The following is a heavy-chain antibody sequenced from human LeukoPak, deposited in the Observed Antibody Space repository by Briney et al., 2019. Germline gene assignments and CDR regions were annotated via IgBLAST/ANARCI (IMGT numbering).Heavy chain of an antibody. D-gene: IGHD3-22*01. Sequence: GASGKVSCKASGGTFSSYAISWVRQAPGQGLEWMGGIIPIFGTANYAQKFQGRVTITTDESTSTAYMELSSLRSEDTAVYYCARASGKDYYDSSGYPFWGQGTLVTVSS. CDR1: GGTFSSYA. V-gene: IGHV1-69*05. CDR2: IIPIFGTA. CDR3: ARASGKDYYDSSGYPF. J-gene: IGHJ4*02.